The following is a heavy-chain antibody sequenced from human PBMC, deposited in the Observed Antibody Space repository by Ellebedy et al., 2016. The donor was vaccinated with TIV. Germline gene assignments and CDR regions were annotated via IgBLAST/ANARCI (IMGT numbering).Heavy chain of an antibody. D-gene: IGHD3-10*01. CDR3: ARAGGEGSRSYYRHWFDP. Sequence: MPSETLSLTCTVSDYSISGDYYWGGIRQPPGKGLEWIGSSYHSGSTYKNPSLKTRVSISVYTSNNQFSLKLSSVTAADTAVYYCARAGGEGSRSYYRHWFDPWGQGTLVTVSS. CDR1: DYSISGDYY. CDR2: SYHSGST. V-gene: IGHV4-38-2*02. J-gene: IGHJ5*02.